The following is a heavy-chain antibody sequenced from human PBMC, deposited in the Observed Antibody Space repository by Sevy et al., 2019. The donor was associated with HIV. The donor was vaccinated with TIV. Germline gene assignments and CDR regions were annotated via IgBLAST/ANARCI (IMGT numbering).Heavy chain of an antibody. D-gene: IGHD6-6*01. Sequence: SETLSLTCTVSGGSISSYYWSWIRQPAGKGLEWIGRIYTSGSTNYNPSLKSRATMSVDTSKNQFSLKLSSVTAADTAVYYCARARDSSSSRYNWFDPWGQGTLVTVSS. CDR3: ARARDSSSSRYNWFDP. CDR2: IYTSGST. V-gene: IGHV4-4*07. J-gene: IGHJ5*02. CDR1: GGSISSYY.